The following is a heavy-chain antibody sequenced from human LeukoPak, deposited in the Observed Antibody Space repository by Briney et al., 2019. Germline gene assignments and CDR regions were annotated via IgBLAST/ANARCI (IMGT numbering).Heavy chain of an antibody. D-gene: IGHD3-22*01. CDR2: IYTSGST. CDR3: AREVRTYYYDSTPRVLYYFDY. V-gene: IGHV4-4*07. CDR1: GGSISRYY. Sequence: SETLSLTCTVSGGSISRYYWSWIRQPAGKGLEWIGRIYTSGSTNYNPSLKSRVTMSVDTSKNQFSLKLSSVTAADTAVYYCAREVRTYYYDSTPRVLYYFDYWGQGTLVTVSS. J-gene: IGHJ4*02.